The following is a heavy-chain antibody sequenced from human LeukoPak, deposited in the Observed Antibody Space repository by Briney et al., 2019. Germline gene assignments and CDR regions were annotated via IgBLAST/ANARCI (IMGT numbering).Heavy chain of an antibody. CDR3: ARDGITIFGVVISYYYYGMDV. V-gene: IGHV1-18*01. CDR1: GYTFTSYG. CDR2: ISAYNGNT. J-gene: IGHJ6*02. Sequence: GASVKVSCKASGYTFTSYGISWVRQAPGQGLEWMGWISAYNGNTNYAQKLQGRVTMTTDTSTSTAYMELRSLRSDDTAVYCCARDGITIFGVVISYYYYGMDVWGQGTTVTVSS. D-gene: IGHD3-3*01.